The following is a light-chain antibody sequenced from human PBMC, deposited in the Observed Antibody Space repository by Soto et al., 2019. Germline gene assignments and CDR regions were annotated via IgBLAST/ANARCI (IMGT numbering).Light chain of an antibody. CDR3: QQYSNWPRGS. CDR1: QSIRTS. V-gene: IGKV3-15*01. Sequence: EVVMRQSPATLSVSPGEGATLSFRASQSIRTSLAWYQQKPGQAPRLVIFDTSTRATGVPARFSGSGFRTEFTLTIDSLQSDDFAVYYCQQYSNWPRGSFGQGTKVDIK. CDR2: DTS. J-gene: IGKJ1*01.